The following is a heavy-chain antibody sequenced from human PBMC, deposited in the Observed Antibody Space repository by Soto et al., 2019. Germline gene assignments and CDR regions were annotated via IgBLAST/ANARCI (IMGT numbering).Heavy chain of an antibody. CDR3: TTEFGFGSPSNYYGMDV. D-gene: IGHD3-10*01. J-gene: IGHJ6*02. CDR1: GFTFSNAW. V-gene: IGHV3-15*07. CDR2: IKSKTDGGTT. Sequence: GGSLRLSCAASGFTFSNAWMNWVRRAPGKGVGWGGRIKSKTDGGTTDYAAPVKGRFTISRDDSKNTLYLQMNNLKTEDTAVYYCTTEFGFGSPSNYYGMDVWGQGTTVTV.